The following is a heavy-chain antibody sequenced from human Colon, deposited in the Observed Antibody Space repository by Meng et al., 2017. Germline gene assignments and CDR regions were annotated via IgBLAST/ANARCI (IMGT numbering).Heavy chain of an antibody. V-gene: IGHV3-64*01. Sequence: GGSLRLSCAASGFTFSSYAMHWVRQAPGKGLEYVSAISSNGGSTYYANSVKGRFTISRDNSKNTLYLQMGSLRAEDMAVYYCARDQSSGWYFDHDAFDIWGQGTMVTVSS. J-gene: IGHJ3*02. CDR1: GFTFSSYA. CDR2: ISSNGGST. CDR3: ARDQSSGWYFDHDAFDI. D-gene: IGHD6-19*01.